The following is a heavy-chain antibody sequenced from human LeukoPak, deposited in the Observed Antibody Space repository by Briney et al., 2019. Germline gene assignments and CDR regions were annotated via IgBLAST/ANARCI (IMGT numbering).Heavy chain of an antibody. Sequence: SETLSLTCTVSGGSISSYYWSWIRQPAGKGLEWIGCIYTSGSTNYNPSLKSGVTMSVDTSKNQLSLKLSSETAADTGVYYCARDLIQYNWNDAGAFDIWGQGTLVTVSS. V-gene: IGHV4-4*07. D-gene: IGHD1-1*01. CDR1: GGSISSYY. CDR2: IYTSGST. CDR3: ARDLIQYNWNDAGAFDI. J-gene: IGHJ3*02.